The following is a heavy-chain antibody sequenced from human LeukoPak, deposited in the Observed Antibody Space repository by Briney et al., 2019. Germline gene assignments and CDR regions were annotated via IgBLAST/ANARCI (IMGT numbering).Heavy chain of an antibody. Sequence: PGGSLGLSCAASGFTVSSNEMSWVRQAPGKGLEWVANIKQDGSEKYYVDSVKGRFTISRDNAKNSLYLQMNSLRAEDTAVYYCARDHDVLRYFDWFHSGLSFVDYWGQGTLVTVSS. D-gene: IGHD3-9*01. CDR1: GFTVSSNE. J-gene: IGHJ4*02. CDR3: ARDHDVLRYFDWFHSGLSFVDY. CDR2: IKQDGSEK. V-gene: IGHV3-7*01.